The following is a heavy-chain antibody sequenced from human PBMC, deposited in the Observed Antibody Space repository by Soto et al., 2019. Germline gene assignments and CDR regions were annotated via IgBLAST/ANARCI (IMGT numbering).Heavy chain of an antibody. CDR3: ARSQGGSSSLDIYYYYYYGMDV. Sequence: QVQLVQSGAEVKKPGSSVKVSCKAPGGTFSTYAISWVRQAPGQGLEWMGGVIPIFGTPKYAQKFQGRVTLTADEPTSTGYMELRSLRSADTAVYYCARSQGGSSSLDIYYYYYYGMDVWGQGTTVTVSS. J-gene: IGHJ6*02. CDR1: GGTFSTYA. D-gene: IGHD2-15*01. CDR2: VIPIFGTP. V-gene: IGHV1-69*01.